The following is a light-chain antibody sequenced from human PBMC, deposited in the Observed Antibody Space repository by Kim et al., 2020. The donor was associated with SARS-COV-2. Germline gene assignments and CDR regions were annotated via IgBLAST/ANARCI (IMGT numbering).Light chain of an antibody. Sequence: PGKTARITCGGNNIGSKSVHWYQQKPGQAPVLVIYYVSDRPSGIPERFSGSNSGNTATLTISRVEAGDESDYYCQVWDSSSDHRVFGGGTQLTVL. CDR1: NIGSKS. CDR2: YVS. J-gene: IGLJ3*02. V-gene: IGLV3-21*04. CDR3: QVWDSSSDHRV.